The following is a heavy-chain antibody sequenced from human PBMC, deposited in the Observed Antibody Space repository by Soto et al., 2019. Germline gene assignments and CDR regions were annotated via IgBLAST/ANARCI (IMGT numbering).Heavy chain of an antibody. J-gene: IGHJ6*02. Sequence: SGFTLSTYSMTWVRQAPGKGLEWLSYISKSSTTINYADSVKGRFTISRDNAKNSVYLEVSSLRDEDSAVYYCARDPPNFYYYGMDVWGQGTTVTVS. CDR3: ARDPPNFYYYGMDV. CDR2: ISKSSTTI. CDR1: GFTLSTYS. V-gene: IGHV3-48*02.